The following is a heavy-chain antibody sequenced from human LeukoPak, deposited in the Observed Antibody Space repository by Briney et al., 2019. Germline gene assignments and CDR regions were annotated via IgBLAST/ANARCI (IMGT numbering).Heavy chain of an antibody. CDR2: ISSSSGYI. V-gene: IGHV3-21*01. D-gene: IGHD1-1*01. CDR3: GRDRSNDNYYYYGTDV. Sequence: PGGSLRLSCAASGFTFSSYSMNWVRQAPGKGLEWDSSISSSSGYIYYADSVKGRFTISRDNAKNSLYLQMNSLRAGDTAVYYCGRDRSNDNYYYYGTDVWGQGTTVTVSS. J-gene: IGHJ6*02. CDR1: GFTFSSYS.